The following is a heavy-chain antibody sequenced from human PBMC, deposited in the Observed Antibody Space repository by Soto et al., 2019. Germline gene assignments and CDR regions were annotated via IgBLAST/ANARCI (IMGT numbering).Heavy chain of an antibody. CDR1: GFTFSSHS. V-gene: IGHV3-21*01. Sequence: GGSLRLSCAASGFTFSSHSMNWVRQAPGKGLEWVSSISSSSSYIYYADSVKGRFTISRDNAKNSLYLQMNSLRAEDTAVYYCARELGSGWSPSGYYFDYWGQGTLVTVSS. CDR3: ARELGSGWSPSGYYFDY. CDR2: ISSSSSYI. D-gene: IGHD6-19*01. J-gene: IGHJ4*02.